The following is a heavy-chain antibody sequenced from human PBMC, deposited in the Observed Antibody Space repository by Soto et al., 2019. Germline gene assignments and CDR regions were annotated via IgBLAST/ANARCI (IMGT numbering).Heavy chain of an antibody. CDR3: AKIGDDYVWGSYRYPKASDAFDI. Sequence: PGESLKLSCKGSGYSFTSYWIGWVRQMPGKGLEWMGIIYPGDSDTRYSPSFQGQVTISADKSISTAYLQWSSLKASDTAMYYCAKIGDDYVWGSYRYPKASDAFDIWGQGTMVTVSS. CDR1: GYSFTSYW. V-gene: IGHV5-51*01. J-gene: IGHJ3*02. D-gene: IGHD3-16*02. CDR2: IYPGDSDT.